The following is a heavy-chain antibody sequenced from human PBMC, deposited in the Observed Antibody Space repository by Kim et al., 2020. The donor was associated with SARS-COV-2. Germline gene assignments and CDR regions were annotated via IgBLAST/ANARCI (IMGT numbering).Heavy chain of an antibody. CDR3: AGSSGGYSWFDP. CDR1: GFTFSSYG. CDR2: IWYDGSNK. Sequence: GGFLRLSCAASGFTFSSYGMHWVRQAPGKGLEWVAVIWYDGSNKYYAVSVKGRFTISRDNSKNTLYLQMNSLRAEDTAVYYCAGSSGGYSWFDPWGQGTLVTVSS. V-gene: IGHV3-33*01. D-gene: IGHD6-19*01. J-gene: IGHJ5*02.